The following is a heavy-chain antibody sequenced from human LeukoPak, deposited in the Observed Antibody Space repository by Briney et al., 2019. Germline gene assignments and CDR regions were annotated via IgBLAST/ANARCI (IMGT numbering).Heavy chain of an antibody. D-gene: IGHD3-10*01. CDR3: ARDLYDLGYMVPSPFDY. Sequence: PGGSLRLSCAASGFTVSSNYMSWVRQAPGKGLEWVSVIYSGGSTYYADSVKGRFTISRDNSKNTLYLQMNSLRAEDTAVYYCARDLYDLGYMVPSPFDYWGQGTLVTVSS. CDR2: IYSGGST. CDR1: GFTVSSNY. V-gene: IGHV3-66*01. J-gene: IGHJ4*02.